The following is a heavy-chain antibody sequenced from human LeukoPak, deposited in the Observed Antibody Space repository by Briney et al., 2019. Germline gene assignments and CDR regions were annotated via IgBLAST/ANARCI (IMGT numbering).Heavy chain of an antibody. CDR2: IYHSGST. CDR1: GYSISSGYY. Sequence: SETLSLTCTVSGYSISSGYYWGWIRQPPGKGLEWIGSIYHSGSTYYNPSLKSRVTISVDTSKNQFSLKLSSVTAADTAVYYCARDPGEWELLSDAFDIWGQGTMVTVSS. J-gene: IGHJ3*02. CDR3: ARDPGEWELLSDAFDI. D-gene: IGHD1-26*01. V-gene: IGHV4-38-2*02.